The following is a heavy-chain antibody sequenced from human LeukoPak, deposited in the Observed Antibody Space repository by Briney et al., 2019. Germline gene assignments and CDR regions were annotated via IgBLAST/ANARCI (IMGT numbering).Heavy chain of an antibody. Sequence: GGSLRLSCAASGFTFSSYAMSWVRQAPGKGLEWVGRIKSKTDGGTTDYAAPVKGRFTISRDDSKNTLYLQMNSLKTEDTAVYYCTTDIQQLVLSPGLGDYWGQGTLVTVSS. V-gene: IGHV3-15*01. J-gene: IGHJ4*02. CDR3: TTDIQQLVLSPGLGDY. CDR1: GFTFSSYA. CDR2: IKSKTDGGTT. D-gene: IGHD6-6*01.